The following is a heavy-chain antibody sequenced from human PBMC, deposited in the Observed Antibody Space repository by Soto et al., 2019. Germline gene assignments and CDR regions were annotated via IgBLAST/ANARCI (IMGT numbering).Heavy chain of an antibody. V-gene: IGHV4-59*11. CDR2: MSYRGNT. Sequence: ASETLSLTCIVSGGSIGSHFWSWIRQPPGKGLEYIGYMSYRGNTNYNPSLKSRVTISLDTSENQFSLKVRSVTAADTAVYYCARRDWNDAFDVWGQGTMVTV. J-gene: IGHJ3*01. CDR3: ARRDWNDAFDV. D-gene: IGHD1-1*01. CDR1: GGSIGSHF.